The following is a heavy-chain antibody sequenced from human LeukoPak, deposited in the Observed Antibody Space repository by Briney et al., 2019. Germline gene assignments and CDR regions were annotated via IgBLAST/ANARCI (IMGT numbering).Heavy chain of an antibody. Sequence: GESLKISCKASGYRFATDYIGWVRQLPGKGLEWMGIIYPGDSDTRYSPSFQGQVTISVDKSISTAYLQWSSLKASDTAMYYCATRGGSGTLDYWGQGTLVTVSS. CDR3: ATRGGSGTLDY. D-gene: IGHD3-10*01. CDR2: IYPGDSDT. J-gene: IGHJ4*02. CDR1: GYRFATDY. V-gene: IGHV5-51*01.